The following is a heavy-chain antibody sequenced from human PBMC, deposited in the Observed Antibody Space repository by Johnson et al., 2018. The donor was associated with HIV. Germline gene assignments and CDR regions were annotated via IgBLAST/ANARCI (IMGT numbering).Heavy chain of an antibody. V-gene: IGHV3-74*01. J-gene: IGHJ3*02. Sequence: VQLVESGGGVVQPGRSLRLSCAASGFTFSSYWMSWVRQAPGKGLMWVSRISGDGSSSSYADSVKGRFTISRDNSKNTLYLQMNSLGAVDRAVYYCAKDLVACNGIWREAFDIWGQGTMVSVSS. CDR1: GFTFSSYW. CDR3: AKDLVACNGIWREAFDI. D-gene: IGHD3-9*01. CDR2: ISGDGSSS.